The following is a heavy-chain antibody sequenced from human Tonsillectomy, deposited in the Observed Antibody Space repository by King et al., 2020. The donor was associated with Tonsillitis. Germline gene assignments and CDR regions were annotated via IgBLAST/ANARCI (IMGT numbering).Heavy chain of an antibody. Sequence: VQLVESGGGLVQPGGSLRLSCTVSGFTVSDTYIRWVRQAPGKGLEWVSVIYGDGSTYYAGSVKGRFTISRDNSKNTVYLQMNNLRAEDTAIYYCARARAKTGEAFDFWGQGTLVTVFS. CDR3: ARARAKTGEAFDF. V-gene: IGHV3-66*01. J-gene: IGHJ4*02. CDR1: GFTVSDTY. CDR2: IYGDGST. D-gene: IGHD2-8*02.